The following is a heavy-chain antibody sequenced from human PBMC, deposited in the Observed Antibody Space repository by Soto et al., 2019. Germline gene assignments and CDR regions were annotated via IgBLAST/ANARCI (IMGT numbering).Heavy chain of an antibody. J-gene: IGHJ4*02. V-gene: IGHV4-31*03. CDR1: GGSIISGGYY. CDR2: IYYSGST. D-gene: IGHD3-10*01. CDR3: AREGSYTRIDY. Sequence: QVQLQESGPGLVKPSQTLSLTCTVSGGSIISGGYYWSWIRQHPGKGLEWIGYIYYSGSTYYNPSLKRRVTISVDTSKNQFSLKLSSVTAADTAVYHCAREGSYTRIDYWGQGTLVTVSS.